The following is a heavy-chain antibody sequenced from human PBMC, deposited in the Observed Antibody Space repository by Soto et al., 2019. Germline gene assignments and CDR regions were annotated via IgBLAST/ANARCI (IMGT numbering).Heavy chain of an antibody. D-gene: IGHD1-26*01. CDR1: CSTCTSYG. CDR2: ISAYNGNT. J-gene: IGHJ6*02. CDR3: ARDPPRYSGSYYGYYYYGMDV. V-gene: IGHV1-18*01. Sequence: GALVKLACKGSCSTCTSYGISWVRQAPGQGLEWMGWISAYNGNTNYAQKLQGRVTMTTDTSTSTAYMELRSLRSDDTAVYYCARDPPRYSGSYYGYYYYGMDVWGQGTTVTVSS.